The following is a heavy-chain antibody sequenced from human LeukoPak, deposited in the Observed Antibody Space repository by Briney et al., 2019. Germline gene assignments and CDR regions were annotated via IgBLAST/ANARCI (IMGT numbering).Heavy chain of an antibody. J-gene: IGHJ2*01. D-gene: IGHD5-18*01. V-gene: IGHV4-59*01. Sequence: SETLSLTCTVSGGSISSYYWSWIRQPPGKGLEWIGYIYYSGSTNYNPSLKSRVTISVDTSKNQFSLKLSSVTAADTAVYYCARDLYSYGPHWYFDLWGRGTLVTVSS. CDR2: IYYSGST. CDR1: GGSISSYY. CDR3: ARDLYSYGPHWYFDL.